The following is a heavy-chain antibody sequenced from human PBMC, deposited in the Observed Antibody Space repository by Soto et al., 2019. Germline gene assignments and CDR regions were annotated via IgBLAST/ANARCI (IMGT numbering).Heavy chain of an antibody. CDR1: GVSFNSYD. CDR3: ARISRYCSGGDCHA. V-gene: IGHV3-30*03. D-gene: IGHD2-15*01. J-gene: IGHJ5*02. CDR2: ISYDGSNT. Sequence: PGGSLRLSCAASGVSFNSYDMHSVRQAPGKGPEWVAIISYDGSNTYYSDSVRGRFTISRDNSKDTLYLQMHSLRSEDTAIYYCARISRYCSGGDCHAWGQGTQVTVPS.